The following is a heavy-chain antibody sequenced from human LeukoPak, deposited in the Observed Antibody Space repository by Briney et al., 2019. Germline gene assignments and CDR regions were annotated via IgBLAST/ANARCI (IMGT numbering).Heavy chain of an antibody. V-gene: IGHV5-10-1*01. CDR3: AKGVSGTNFGMDV. CDR1: GYSFTSNW. D-gene: IGHD3-10*01. CDR2: IDPSDSYA. Sequence: GESLRISCKGSGYSFTSNWISWVRQMPGKGLEWMGRIDPSDSYANYSPSFQGHVTISADKSISTAYLQWSSLKASDSAMYYCAKGVSGTNFGMDVWGQGTTVIVS. J-gene: IGHJ6*02.